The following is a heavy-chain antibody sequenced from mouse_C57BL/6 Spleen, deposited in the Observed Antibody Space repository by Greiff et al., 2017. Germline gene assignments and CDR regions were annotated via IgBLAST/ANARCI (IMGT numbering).Heavy chain of an antibody. CDR1: GFTFSSYT. D-gene: IGHD2-4*01. Sequence: EVMLVESGGGLVKPGGSLKLSCAASGFTFSSYTMSWVRQTPEKRLEWVATISGGGGNTYYPDSVKGRFTISRDNAKNTLYLQMSSLRSEDTALYYCARSYDYDETWFAYWGQGTLVTVSA. V-gene: IGHV5-9*01. CDR2: ISGGGGNT. CDR3: ARSYDYDETWFAY. J-gene: IGHJ3*01.